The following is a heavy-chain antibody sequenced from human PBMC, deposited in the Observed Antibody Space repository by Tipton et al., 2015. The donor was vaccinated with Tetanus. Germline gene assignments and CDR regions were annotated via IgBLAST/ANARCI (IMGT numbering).Heavy chain of an antibody. J-gene: IGHJ4*02. CDR2: IYYRGST. D-gene: IGHD5-24*01. CDR3: ARGDGSSLHY. V-gene: IGHV4-59*01. CDR1: GGSISTYY. Sequence: TLSLTCTVSGGSISTYYWSWIRQPPGTGLEWIGYIYYRGSTNYYPSLKSRVTMSVDTSKNQFSLNLSSVTAADTAVYYCARGDGSSLHYWGQGTLVTVSS.